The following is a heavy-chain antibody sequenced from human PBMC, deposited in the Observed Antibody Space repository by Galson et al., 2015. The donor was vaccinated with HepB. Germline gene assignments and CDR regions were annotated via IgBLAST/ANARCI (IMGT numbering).Heavy chain of an antibody. Sequence: CAISGDSVSSNSAAWNWIRQSPSRGLEWLGRTYYRSKWYNDYAVSVKSRITINPDTSKNQFSLQLNSVTPEDTAVYYCASSTTGTTPSKVFDYWGQGTLVTVSS. CDR3: ASSTTGTTPSKVFDY. V-gene: IGHV6-1*01. D-gene: IGHD1-1*01. CDR1: GDSVSSNSAA. J-gene: IGHJ4*02. CDR2: TYYRSKWYN.